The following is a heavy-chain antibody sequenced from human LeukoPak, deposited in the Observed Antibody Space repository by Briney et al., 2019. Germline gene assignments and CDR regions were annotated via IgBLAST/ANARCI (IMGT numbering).Heavy chain of an antibody. V-gene: IGHV3-23*01. D-gene: IGHD3-10*01. CDR1: GFTFSSYA. CDR3: AKVRGVIYFDY. J-gene: IGHJ4*02. CDR2: ISGSGGST. Sequence: PGGSLRLSCAASGFTFSSYAMNWVRQAPGKGLEWVSTISGSGGSTYYADSVKGRFTISRDNSKNTLYLQMNSLRAEDTAVYHCAKVRGVIYFDYWGQGTLVTVSS.